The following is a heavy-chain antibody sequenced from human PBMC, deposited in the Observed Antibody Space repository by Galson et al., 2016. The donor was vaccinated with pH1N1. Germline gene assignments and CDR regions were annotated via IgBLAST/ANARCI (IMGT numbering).Heavy chain of an antibody. D-gene: IGHD4-17*01. CDR3: ARDESGYGDSFPDVFDI. Sequence: SLRLSCAASGFTFSSCGIYWVRQAPGKRLEWVGNILYNGNDKYYADSVKGRFTISRDSSMTTVHLQMISVTVEDTAVYFCARDESGYGDSFPDVFDIWGQGTMVTVSS. V-gene: IGHV3-30*12. CDR2: ILYNGNDK. CDR1: GFTFSSCG. J-gene: IGHJ3*02.